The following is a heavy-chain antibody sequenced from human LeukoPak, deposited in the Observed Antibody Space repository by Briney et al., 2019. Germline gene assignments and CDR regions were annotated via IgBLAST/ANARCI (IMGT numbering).Heavy chain of an antibody. J-gene: IGHJ6*03. Sequence: ASVKVSCKASGYTFTSYGISWVRQAPGQGLEWMGWISAYNGNTNYAQKLQGRVTMTTDTSTSTAYMELRSLRSDDTAVYYCASHIVVVPAAYYYYYYMDVWGKGTTVTVSS. CDR2: ISAYNGNT. D-gene: IGHD2-2*01. V-gene: IGHV1-18*01. CDR1: GYTFTSYG. CDR3: ASHIVVVPAAYYYYYYMDV.